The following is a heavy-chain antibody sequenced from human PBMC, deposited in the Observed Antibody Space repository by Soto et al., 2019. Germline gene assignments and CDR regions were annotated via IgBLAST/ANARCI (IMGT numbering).Heavy chain of an antibody. J-gene: IGHJ6*02. V-gene: IGHV3-74*01. CDR3: ARTRARTRGGGYAHEHYYYYYGMDV. CDR2: INSDGSST. Sequence: WMRRVLQTPGKGLVWFSRINSDGSSTSYADSVKGRFTISRDNAKNTLYLQMNSLRAEDTAVYYCARTRARTRGGGYAHEHYYYYYGMDVWVQGTTVTVSS. D-gene: IGHD3-22*01. CDR1: W.